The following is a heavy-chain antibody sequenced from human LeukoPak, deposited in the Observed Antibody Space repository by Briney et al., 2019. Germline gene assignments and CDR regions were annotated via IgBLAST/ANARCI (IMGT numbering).Heavy chain of an antibody. J-gene: IGHJ5*02. Sequence: RPGGSLRLSCAASGFTFSDYYMSWIRQAPGKGLEWVSYISSSGSTIYYADSVKGRFTISRDNSKNTLYLQMNSLRAEDTAVYYCARDTLRNYYDSSGYDQNNWFDPWGQGTLVTVSS. CDR3: ARDTLRNYYDSSGYDQNNWFDP. V-gene: IGHV3-11*01. D-gene: IGHD3-22*01. CDR1: GFTFSDYY. CDR2: ISSSGSTI.